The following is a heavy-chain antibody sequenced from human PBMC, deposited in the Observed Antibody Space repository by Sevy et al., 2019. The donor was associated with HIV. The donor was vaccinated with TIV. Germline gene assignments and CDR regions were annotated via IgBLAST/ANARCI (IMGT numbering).Heavy chain of an antibody. CDR3: AKDKFYYDSSGYYFDY. J-gene: IGHJ4*02. V-gene: IGHV3-9*01. Sequence: GGSLRLSCAASGFTFDDYAMHWVRQAPGQGLQWVSGISWNSGSIGYADSVKGRFTISRDNAKNSLYLQMNSLRAEDTALYYCAKDKFYYDSSGYYFDYWGQGTLVTVSS. CDR2: ISWNSGSI. CDR1: GFTFDDYA. D-gene: IGHD3-22*01.